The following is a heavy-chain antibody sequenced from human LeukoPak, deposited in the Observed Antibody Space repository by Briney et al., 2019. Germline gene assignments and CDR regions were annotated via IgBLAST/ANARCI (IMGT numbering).Heavy chain of an antibody. V-gene: IGHV1-2*02. CDR2: INPNSGGT. CDR3: ARVRGQLVVEGDGWFDP. J-gene: IGHJ5*02. D-gene: IGHD6-6*01. Sequence: GASVKVSCKASGYTFTGYYMRGVRQAPGQGLEWMGWINPNSGGTNYAQKFQGRVTMTRDTSISTAYMELSRLRSDDTAVYYCARVRGQLVVEGDGWFDPWGQGTLVTVSS. CDR1: GYTFTGYY.